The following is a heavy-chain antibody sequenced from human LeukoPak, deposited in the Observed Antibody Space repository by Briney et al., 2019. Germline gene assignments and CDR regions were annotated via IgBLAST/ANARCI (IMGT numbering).Heavy chain of an antibody. CDR3: AKQGGAVEQYYFDY. D-gene: IGHD1/OR15-1a*01. CDR2: ISGSGGST. J-gene: IGHJ4*02. V-gene: IGHV3-23*01. CDR1: GFTFINHA. Sequence: PGGSLRLSCAASGFTFINHALSWVRQAPGKGLEWVSAISGSGGSTYYADSVKGRFTISRDNSKNTPYLQMNSLRAEDTAVYYCAKQGGAVEQYYFDYWGQGTLVTVSS.